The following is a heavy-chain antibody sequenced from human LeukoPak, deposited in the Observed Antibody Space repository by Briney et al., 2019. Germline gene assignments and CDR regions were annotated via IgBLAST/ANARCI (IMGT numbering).Heavy chain of an antibody. CDR2: IQQDGSEK. Sequence: SGGSLRLSCAASGFTFRSYWMSWVRQAPGKELEWVANIQQDGSEKYHVDSVKGRFTISRDNAKNSLYLQMNSLRAEDTAVYYCARDLGYCSGGSCFNWFDPWGQGTLVTVSS. CDR1: GFTFRSYW. J-gene: IGHJ5*02. D-gene: IGHD2-15*01. V-gene: IGHV3-7*05. CDR3: ARDLGYCSGGSCFNWFDP.